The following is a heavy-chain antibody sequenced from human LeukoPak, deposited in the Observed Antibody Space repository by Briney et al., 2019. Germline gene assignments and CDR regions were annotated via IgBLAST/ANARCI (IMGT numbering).Heavy chain of an antibody. J-gene: IGHJ4*02. D-gene: IGHD3-22*01. CDR3: ARESLEYYYDSSGYYYNY. CDR1: GFTFSSYG. CDR2: IWYDGSNK. Sequence: GGSLRPSCAASGFTFSSYGMHWVRQAPGKGLEWVAVIWYDGSNKYYADSVKGRFTISRDNSKNTLYLQMNSLRAEDTAVYYCARESLEYYYDSSGYYYNYWGQGTLVTVSS. V-gene: IGHV3-33*01.